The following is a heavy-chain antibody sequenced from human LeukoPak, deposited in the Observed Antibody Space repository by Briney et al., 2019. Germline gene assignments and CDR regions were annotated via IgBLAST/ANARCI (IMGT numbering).Heavy chain of an antibody. CDR2: IYYSGST. CDR3: AKQRAPALIDY. Sequence: PSETLSLTCTVSGGSISSSSYYWGWIRQPPGKGLEWIGSIYYSGSTYYNPSLKSRVTISVDTSKNQFSLKLSSVTAADTAVYYCAKQRAPALIDYRGQGTLVTVSS. J-gene: IGHJ4*02. CDR1: GGSISSSSYY. V-gene: IGHV4-39*01. D-gene: IGHD1-26*01.